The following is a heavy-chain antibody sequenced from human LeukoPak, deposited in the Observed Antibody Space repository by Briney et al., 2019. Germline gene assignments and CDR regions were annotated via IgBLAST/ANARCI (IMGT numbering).Heavy chain of an antibody. D-gene: IGHD6-6*01. J-gene: IGHJ4*02. CDR3: ARRPPQYSSPAGSY. V-gene: IGHV4-34*01. CDR2: INHSGST. Sequence: SETLSLTCAVYGGSFSGYYWSWIRQPPGKGLEWIGEINHSGSTNYNPSLKSRVTISVDTSKNQFSLKLSSVTAADTAVYYCARRPPQYSSPAGSYWGQGTLVTVSS. CDR1: GGSFSGYY.